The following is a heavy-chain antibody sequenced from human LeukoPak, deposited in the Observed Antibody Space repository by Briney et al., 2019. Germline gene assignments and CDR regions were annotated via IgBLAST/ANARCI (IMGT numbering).Heavy chain of an antibody. Sequence: GASVKVSCKASGYTFTGYYMHWVRQAPGQGLEWMGWIHPNSGGTNYAQKFQGRVTMTRDTSISTAYMEPSRLRSDDTAVYYCARTQSHSGSYWTFDYWGQGTLVTVSS. CDR3: ARTQSHSGSYWTFDY. D-gene: IGHD1-26*01. V-gene: IGHV1-2*02. J-gene: IGHJ4*02. CDR2: IHPNSGGT. CDR1: GYTFTGYY.